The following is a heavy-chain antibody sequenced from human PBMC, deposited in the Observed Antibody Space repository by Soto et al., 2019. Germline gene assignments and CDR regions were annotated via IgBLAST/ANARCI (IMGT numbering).Heavy chain of an antibody. CDR2: IWYDGSNK. CDR3: ARELRNANYYYYGMDV. J-gene: IGHJ6*02. CDR1: GFTFSSYG. D-gene: IGHD1-1*01. Sequence: PGESLRLSCAASGFTFSSYGMHWVRQAPGKGLEWVAVIWYDGSNKYYADSVKGRFTISRDNSKNTLYLQMNSLRAEDTAVYYCARELRNANYYYYGMDVWGQGTTVTVSS. V-gene: IGHV3-33*01.